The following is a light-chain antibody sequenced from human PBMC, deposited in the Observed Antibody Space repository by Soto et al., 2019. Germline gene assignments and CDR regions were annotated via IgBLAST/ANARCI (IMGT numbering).Light chain of an antibody. CDR2: AVS. V-gene: IGLV2-14*01. Sequence: QSVLTQPASVSGSPGQSITISCTGTSSDVGGYNYVSWYQQHPGKDPKLMIYAVSNRPSGVSNRFSGSKSGNTASLTISGLQAEAEADYYCSSYTITRTVVFGGGTKLTVL. CDR3: SSYTITRTVV. CDR1: SSDVGGYNY. J-gene: IGLJ2*01.